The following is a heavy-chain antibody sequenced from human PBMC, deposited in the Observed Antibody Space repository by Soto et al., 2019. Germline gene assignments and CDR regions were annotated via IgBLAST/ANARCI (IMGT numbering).Heavy chain of an antibody. J-gene: IGHJ6*03. Sequence: SETLSLTCAVYGGSFSGYYWSWIRQPPGKGLGWIGEINHSGSTNYNPSLKSRVTISVDTSKNQFSLKLSSVTAADTAVCYCAREALFYCSSTSCYLSYYYMDVWGKGTTVT. D-gene: IGHD2-2*01. CDR3: AREALFYCSSTSCYLSYYYMDV. CDR1: GGSFSGYY. CDR2: INHSGST. V-gene: IGHV4-34*01.